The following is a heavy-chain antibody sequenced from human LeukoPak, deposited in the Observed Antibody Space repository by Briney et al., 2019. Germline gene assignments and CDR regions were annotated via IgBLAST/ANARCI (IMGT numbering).Heavy chain of an antibody. CDR2: INPNSGGT. V-gene: IGHV1-2*02. Sequence: ASVKVSCKASGYTFTGYYMHWVRQAPGQGLEWMGWINPNSGGTNYAQKFQGSVTITSDTSISTAYMELSRLRSDDTAVYYCESAGSNYRSADYWGQGTLVTVSS. J-gene: IGHJ4*02. CDR1: GYTFTGYY. CDR3: ESAGSNYRSADY. D-gene: IGHD4-11*01.